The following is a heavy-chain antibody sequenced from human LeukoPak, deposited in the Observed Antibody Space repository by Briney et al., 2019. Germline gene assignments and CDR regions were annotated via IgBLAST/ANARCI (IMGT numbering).Heavy chain of an antibody. CDR2: IVVGSGNT. Sequence: GASVKVSCKASGFTFTSSAMQWVRQVRGQRLEWIGWIVVGSGNTNYAQKFQERVTITRDMSTSTAYMELSSLRSEDTAVYYCAADPERLNWFDPWGQGTLVTVSS. D-gene: IGHD1-1*01. CDR3: AADPERLNWFDP. V-gene: IGHV1-58*02. J-gene: IGHJ5*02. CDR1: GFTFTSSA.